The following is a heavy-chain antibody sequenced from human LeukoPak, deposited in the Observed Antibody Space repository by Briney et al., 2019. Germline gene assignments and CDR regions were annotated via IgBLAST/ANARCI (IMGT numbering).Heavy chain of an antibody. CDR2: ISSSSSYI. V-gene: IGHV3-21*01. CDR1: GFTFSSYS. Sequence: GSLRLSCAASGFTFSSYSMNWVRQAPGKGLEWVSSISSSSSYIYYADSVKGRFTTSRDNAKNSLYLQMNSLRAEDTAVYYCARDWTFGSSSDYFDYWGQGTLVTVSS. D-gene: IGHD6-6*01. J-gene: IGHJ4*02. CDR3: ARDWTFGSSSDYFDY.